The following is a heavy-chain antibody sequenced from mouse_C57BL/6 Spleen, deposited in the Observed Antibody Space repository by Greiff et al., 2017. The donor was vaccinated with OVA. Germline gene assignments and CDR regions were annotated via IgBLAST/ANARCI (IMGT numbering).Heavy chain of an antibody. Sequence: VQLQQSGAELVRPGASVKLSCTASGFNITDYYMHWVKQRPEQGLEWIGRIDPEDGDPEYAPKFQGKATMTADTSSNTAYLPLSSLTSEDTAVYYCAGYYGSGAYWGQGTLVTVSA. CDR3: AGYYGSGAY. CDR2: IDPEDGDP. D-gene: IGHD1-1*01. CDR1: GFNITDYY. J-gene: IGHJ3*01. V-gene: IGHV14-1*01.